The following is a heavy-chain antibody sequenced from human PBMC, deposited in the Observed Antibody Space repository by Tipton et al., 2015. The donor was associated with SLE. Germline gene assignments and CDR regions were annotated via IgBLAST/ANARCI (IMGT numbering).Heavy chain of an antibody. CDR1: GGSISSGSYY. CDR3: ARAGVIAFSYYFDY. V-gene: IGHV4-39*07. CDR2: INHSGST. Sequence: LRLSCTVSGGSISSGSYYWSWIRQPPGKGLEWIGEINHSGSTNYNPSLKSRVTISVDTSKNQFSLKLSSVTAADTAVYYCARAGVIAFSYYFDYWGQGTLVTVSS. J-gene: IGHJ4*02. D-gene: IGHD3-22*01.